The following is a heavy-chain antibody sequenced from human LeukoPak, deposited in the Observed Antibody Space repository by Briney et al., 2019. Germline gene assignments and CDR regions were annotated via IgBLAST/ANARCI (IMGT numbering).Heavy chain of an antibody. D-gene: IGHD3-10*01. V-gene: IGHV3-30*02. CDR2: IRYDGSNK. CDR3: AIPPLSGTGSSRPLAEMDI. Sequence: GGSLRLSCAASGFTFSSYGVHWVRQAPGKGLEWVAFIRYDGSNKYYADSVKGRFTISRDNARNSLHLQMNSLRAEDTAVYYCAIPPLSGTGSSRPLAEMDIWGQGTTVTVSS. J-gene: IGHJ6*02. CDR1: GFTFSSYG.